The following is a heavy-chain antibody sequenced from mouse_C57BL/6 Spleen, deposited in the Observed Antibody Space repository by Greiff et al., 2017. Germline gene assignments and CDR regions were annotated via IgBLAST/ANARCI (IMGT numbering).Heavy chain of an antibody. J-gene: IGHJ4*01. CDR1: GYTFTSYW. Sequence: VKLQQPGAELVKPGASVKLSCKASGYTFTSYWMQWVKQRPGRGLEWIGRIDPNSGGTKYNEKFKSKATLTVDKPSSTAYMQISSLTSEDSAVYYCARGDYAYYYAMDYWGQGTSVTVSS. V-gene: IGHV1-72*01. CDR3: ARGDYAYYYAMDY. CDR2: IDPNSGGT. D-gene: IGHD2-4*01.